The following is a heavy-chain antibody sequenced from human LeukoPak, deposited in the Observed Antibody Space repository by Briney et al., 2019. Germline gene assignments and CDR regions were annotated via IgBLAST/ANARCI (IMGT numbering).Heavy chain of an antibody. Sequence: ASVKVSCKASGGTFSSYAISWVRQAPGQGLEWMGGIIPIFGTANYAQKFQGRVTITADESTSTAYMELSSLRSEDTAVYYCARDRASIVVVPAADDAFDIWGQGTMVTVSS. CDR2: IIPIFGTA. CDR1: GGTFSSYA. CDR3: ARDRASIVVVPAADDAFDI. V-gene: IGHV1-69*13. J-gene: IGHJ3*02. D-gene: IGHD2-2*01.